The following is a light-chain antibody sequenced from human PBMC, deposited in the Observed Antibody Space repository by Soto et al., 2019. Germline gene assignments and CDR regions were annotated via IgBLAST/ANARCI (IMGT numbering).Light chain of an antibody. CDR3: LQDYNYPRT. Sequence: DIQMTQSPSTLSGSVGGRVTITCRASQTISSWLAWYQQKPGKAPKLLIYKASTLKSGVPSRFSGSGSGTEFTLTISSLQPDDFATYYCLQDYNYPRTFGQGTKVDIK. V-gene: IGKV1-5*03. CDR1: QTISSW. J-gene: IGKJ1*01. CDR2: KAS.